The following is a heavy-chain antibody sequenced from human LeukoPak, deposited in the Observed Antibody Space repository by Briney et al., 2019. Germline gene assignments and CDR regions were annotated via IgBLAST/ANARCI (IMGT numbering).Heavy chain of an antibody. J-gene: IGHJ5*02. D-gene: IGHD5-18*01. Sequence: SVKVSCKASGGSFSSYGMSWVRQAPGQGLEWMGGIIPMLGRSNYAQKFQGRVTISTDESTSTAYMEMSSLRSEDTAVYYCAREDHTANNWFDPWGQGTLVTVSS. V-gene: IGHV1-69*05. CDR2: IIPMLGRS. CDR1: GGSFSSYG. CDR3: AREDHTANNWFDP.